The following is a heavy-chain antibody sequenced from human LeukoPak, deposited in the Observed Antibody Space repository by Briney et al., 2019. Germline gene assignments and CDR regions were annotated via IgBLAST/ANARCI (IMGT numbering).Heavy chain of an antibody. D-gene: IGHD3/OR15-3a*01. Sequence: GGSLRLSCAASGFTLSDYYMSWFRLAPGKGLEWVSYSSSSGSTIYYADSVKGRFAISRDNAKNSLYLQMNSLRAEDTAVYHCARRRDFIDYWGQGTLVTVSS. CDR1: GFTLSDYY. CDR2: SSSSGSTI. V-gene: IGHV3-11*01. J-gene: IGHJ4*02. CDR3: ARRRDFIDY.